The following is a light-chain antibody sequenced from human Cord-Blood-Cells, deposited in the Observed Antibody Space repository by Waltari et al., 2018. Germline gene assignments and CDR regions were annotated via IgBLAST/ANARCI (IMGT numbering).Light chain of an antibody. CDR3: QQYNNWPWT. CDR1: QSVSSN. Sequence: EIVMTQSPATLSVSPGERATLSCRASQSVSSNLDWYQQKPGQAPRILIYGASTRATGIPARFSGSGSWTEFTLTISSLQSEDFAVYYCQQYNNWPWTFGQGTKVEIK. V-gene: IGKV3-15*01. CDR2: GAS. J-gene: IGKJ1*01.